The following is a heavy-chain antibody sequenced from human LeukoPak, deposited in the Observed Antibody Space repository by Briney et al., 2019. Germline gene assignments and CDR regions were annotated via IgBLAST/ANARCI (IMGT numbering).Heavy chain of an antibody. J-gene: IGHJ4*02. V-gene: IGHV4-34*01. Sequence: SETLSLTCAVYGGSFSGYYWSWIRQPPGKGLEWIGEINHSGSTNYNPSLKSRVTISVDTSKNQFSLKLSSVTAADTAVYYCAREGVDILTGYDYWGQGTLVTVSS. CDR2: INHSGST. D-gene: IGHD3-9*01. CDR3: AREGVDILTGYDY. CDR1: GGSFSGYY.